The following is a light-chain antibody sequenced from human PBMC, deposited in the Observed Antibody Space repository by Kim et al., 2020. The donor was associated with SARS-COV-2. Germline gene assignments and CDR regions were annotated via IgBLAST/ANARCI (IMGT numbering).Light chain of an antibody. CDR2: CSS. V-gene: IGLV1-40*01. J-gene: IGLJ1*01. CDR1: SYNNRAGYD. Sequence: VSITCTGNSYNNRAGYDVVCCHQLPGTTAKLLIYCSSNRPSGVLDDCFGGKSGTSAALPITGLHAEDDADYYCRSYDSSRGDSWVFGAGTKVTVL. CDR3: RSYDSSRGDSWV.